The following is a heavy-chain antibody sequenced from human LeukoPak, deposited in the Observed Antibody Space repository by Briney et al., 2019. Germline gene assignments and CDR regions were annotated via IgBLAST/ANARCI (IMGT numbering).Heavy chain of an antibody. D-gene: IGHD3-9*01. V-gene: IGHV3-23*01. J-gene: IGHJ4*02. CDR1: GFTFSHYE. Sequence: GGSLRLSCAASGFTFSHYEMNWVRQAPGKGLEWVSAISGSGGSTYYADSVKGRFTISRDNSKNTLYLQMNSLRAEDTAVYYCANLKRILTEDYWGQGTLVTVSS. CDR3: ANLKRILTEDY. CDR2: ISGSGGST.